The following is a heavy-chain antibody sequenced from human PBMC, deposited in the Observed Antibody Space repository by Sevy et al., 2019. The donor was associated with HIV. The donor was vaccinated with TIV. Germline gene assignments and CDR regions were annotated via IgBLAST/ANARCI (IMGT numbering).Heavy chain of an antibody. D-gene: IGHD3-22*01. CDR3: ARGNYYDSSGYYGAFDI. CDR2: TYYRSKWYN. V-gene: IGHV6-1*01. CDR1: GDSVSSNSAA. Sequence: SQTLSLTCAISGDSVSSNSAAWNWIRQSPARGLEWLGRTYYRSKWYNDYAVSVKSRITINPDTSKNQFSLQLNSVTPEDTAVYYCARGNYYDSSGYYGAFDIWGHGTMVTVSS. J-gene: IGHJ3*02.